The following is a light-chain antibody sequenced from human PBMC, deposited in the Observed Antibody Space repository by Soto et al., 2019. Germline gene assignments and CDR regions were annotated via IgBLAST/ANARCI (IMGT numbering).Light chain of an antibody. CDR2: GAS. CDR3: QQYNRWTTIT. CDR1: QSISTK. Sequence: EIVMTQSPATLSVSPGDRATLSCRASQSISTKLGWYQQRPGQSPRLLIYGASTRATGIPARFSGSGSGTEFTLTISSLQSEDSAVYYCQQYNRWTTITFGQGTRLEIK. V-gene: IGKV3-15*01. J-gene: IGKJ5*01.